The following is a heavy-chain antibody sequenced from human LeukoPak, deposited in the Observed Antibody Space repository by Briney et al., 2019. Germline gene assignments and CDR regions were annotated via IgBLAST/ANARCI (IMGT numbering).Heavy chain of an antibody. J-gene: IGHJ4*02. CDR2: FDPEDGET. D-gene: IGHD1-26*01. Sequence: EASVKVSCKVSGYTLTELSMHWVRQAPGKGLEWMGGFDPEDGETIYAQKFQGRVTMTEDTSTDTAYMELSSLRSEDTAVYYCAREESIGSYQFLHDNWGQGTLVTVSS. V-gene: IGHV1-24*01. CDR1: GYTLTELS. CDR3: AREESIGSYQFLHDN.